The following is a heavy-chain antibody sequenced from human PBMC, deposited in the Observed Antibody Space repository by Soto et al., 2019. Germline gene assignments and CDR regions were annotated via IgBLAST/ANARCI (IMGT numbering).Heavy chain of an antibody. CDR2: ISGIGGST. D-gene: IGHD6-13*01. J-gene: IGHJ5*02. V-gene: IGHV3-23*01. CDR3: AKTRSSSWPHNGFDP. Sequence: PGGSLRLSFAASGFTFSSYAMSWVRQAPGKGLEWVSAISGIGGSTYYADSVKGRFTISRDNSKNPLYLQMNSLRAEDTAGFYCAKTRSSSWPHNGFDPWGQGTLVTVSS. CDR1: GFTFSSYA.